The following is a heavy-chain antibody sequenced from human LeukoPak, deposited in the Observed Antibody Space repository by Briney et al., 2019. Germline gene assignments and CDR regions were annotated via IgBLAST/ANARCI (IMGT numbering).Heavy chain of an antibody. D-gene: IGHD2-15*01. CDR1: GGSISSSSYN. CDR2: IYYSGST. V-gene: IGHV4-39*07. CDR3: ARVGGYCSGGRCYYFDN. J-gene: IGHJ4*02. Sequence: SETLSLTCTVSGGSISSSSYNWGWIRQPPGKGLEWIGSIYYSGSTYYNPSLKSRVTISVDTSKNQFSLKLSSVTAADSAVYYCARVGGYCSGGRCYYFDNWGQGSLVTVSS.